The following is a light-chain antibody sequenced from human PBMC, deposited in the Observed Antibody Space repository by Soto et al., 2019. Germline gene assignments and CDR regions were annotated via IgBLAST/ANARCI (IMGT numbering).Light chain of an antibody. CDR3: STYVGNSIVV. CDR1: SIDVGTYTY. Sequence: QSALTQPASVSGSPGQAITISCTGTSIDVGTYTYVSWYQQHTGRAPKLILYDVTDRPSGISIRFSGTKSGNTASLTISGLQGEAEADYYCSTYVGNSIVVFGGETKVTV. J-gene: IGLJ2*01. V-gene: IGLV2-14*01. CDR2: DVT.